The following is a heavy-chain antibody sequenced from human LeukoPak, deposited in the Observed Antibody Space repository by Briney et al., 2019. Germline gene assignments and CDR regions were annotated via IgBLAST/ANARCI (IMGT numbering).Heavy chain of an antibody. J-gene: IGHJ6*02. V-gene: IGHV1-18*01. CDR2: ISAYNGNT. D-gene: IGHD2-21*01. Sequence: PMASVKVSCKASGYTFTSYGISWVRQAPGQGLEWMGWISAYNGNTNYAQKLQGRVTMTTDTSTSTAYMELSSLRSEDTAVYYCARDARIPSSYYGMDVWGQGTTVTVSS. CDR1: GYTFTSYG. CDR3: ARDARIPSSYYGMDV.